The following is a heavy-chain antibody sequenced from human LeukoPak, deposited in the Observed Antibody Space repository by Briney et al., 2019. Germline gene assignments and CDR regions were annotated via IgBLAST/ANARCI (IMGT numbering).Heavy chain of an antibody. CDR2: IYPDDSDA. J-gene: IGHJ6*02. CDR1: GYSFATRW. D-gene: IGHD3-10*01. Sequence: GESLKISCKGSGYSFATRWVAWVRQMPGKGLEWMGIIYPDDSDARCSPSFQGQVTISADKSISTAYLQWSSLKASDTAMNFCARGAYGSGSYYNYYGMDVWGQGTTVTVS. CDR3: ARGAYGSGSYYNYYGMDV. V-gene: IGHV5-51*01.